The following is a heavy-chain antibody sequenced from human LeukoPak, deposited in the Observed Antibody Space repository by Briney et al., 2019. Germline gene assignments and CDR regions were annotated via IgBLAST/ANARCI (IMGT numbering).Heavy chain of an antibody. CDR1: GFTFSSYS. D-gene: IGHD2/OR15-2a*01. CDR2: ISSSSSYI. CDR3: ARDYQYGYSTNWYHLAQIDY. Sequence: GGSLRLSCAASGFTFSSYSMNWVRQAPGKGLEWVSSISSSSSYIYYADSVKGRFTISRDNAKNSLYLQMNSLRAEDTAVYYCARDYQYGYSTNWYHLAQIDYWGQGTLVTVSS. V-gene: IGHV3-21*01. J-gene: IGHJ4*02.